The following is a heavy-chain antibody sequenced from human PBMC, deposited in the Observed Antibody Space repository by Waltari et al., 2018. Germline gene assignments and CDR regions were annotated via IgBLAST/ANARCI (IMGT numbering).Heavy chain of an antibody. V-gene: IGHV4-59*01. CDR2: IYYSGST. CDR3: AGLRRGYSYGGFDY. J-gene: IGHJ4*02. CDR1: GGSISSYY. D-gene: IGHD5-18*01. Sequence: QVQLQESGPGLVKPSETLSLTCTVSGGSISSYYWSWIRQPPGKGLEWIGYIYYSGSTNYNPSLKSRVTISVDTSKNQFSLKLSSVTAADTAVYYCAGLRRGYSYGGFDYWGQGTLVTVSS.